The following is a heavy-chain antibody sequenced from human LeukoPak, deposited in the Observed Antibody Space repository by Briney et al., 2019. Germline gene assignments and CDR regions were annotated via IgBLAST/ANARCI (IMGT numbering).Heavy chain of an antibody. D-gene: IGHD1-7*01. J-gene: IGHJ6*02. Sequence: ASVKVSCKASGYTFTGYYMHWVRQAPGQGLEWMGWINPNSGGTNYAQKFQGWVTMTRDTSISTAYMELSRLRSDDTAVYYCAREFGITGTDYYYGMDVWGQGTTVTVSS. CDR1: GYTFTGYY. CDR2: INPNSGGT. CDR3: AREFGITGTDYYYGMDV. V-gene: IGHV1-2*04.